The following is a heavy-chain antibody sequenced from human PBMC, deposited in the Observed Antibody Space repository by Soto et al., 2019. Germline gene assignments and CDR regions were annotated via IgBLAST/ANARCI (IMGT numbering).Heavy chain of an antibody. CDR3: ARGAVAASPHWFDP. CDR1: GGSISSGGYS. V-gene: IGHV4-30-2*01. CDR2: IDHSGST. Sequence: QLQLQESGSGLVKPSQTLSLTCAVSGGSISSGGYSWSWIRQPPGKGLEWIGYIDHSGSTYYNPSLKSRVTISVDRSKNQFSLKLSSVTAADTAVYYCARGAVAASPHWFDPWGQGTLVTVSS. D-gene: IGHD6-13*01. J-gene: IGHJ5*02.